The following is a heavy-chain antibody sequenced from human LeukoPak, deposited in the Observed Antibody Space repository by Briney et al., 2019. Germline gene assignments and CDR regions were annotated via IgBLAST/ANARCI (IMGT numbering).Heavy chain of an antibody. CDR3: AKDSYRNYANWFDP. CDR1: VFTFSSYT. J-gene: IGHJ5*02. CDR2: ISGSCGST. D-gene: IGHD4-11*01. V-gene: IGHV3-23*01. Sequence: GGSLRLSCAASVFTFSSYTMSWVRQAPGKGLGWVSAISGSCGSTYYADSVKGRFTISRDNSKNSLYLQMNSLRAEDTAVYYCAKDSYRNYANWFDPWGQGTLVTVSS.